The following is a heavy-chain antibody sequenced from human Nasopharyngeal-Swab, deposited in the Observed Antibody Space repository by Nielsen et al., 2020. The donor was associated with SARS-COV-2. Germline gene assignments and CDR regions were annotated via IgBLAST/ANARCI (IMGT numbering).Heavy chain of an antibody. CDR1: GGSISRYY. CDR3: ARVRMVRGPLYYYYYGMDV. D-gene: IGHD3-10*01. Sequence: ETLSLTCTVSGGSISRYYWGWIRQPPRKGLEWIGSIYYSGSTYYNPSLKSRVTISVDTSKNQFSLKLSSVTAADTAVYYCARVRMVRGPLYYYYYGMDVWGQGTTVTVSS. V-gene: IGHV4-39*01. J-gene: IGHJ6*02. CDR2: IYYSGST.